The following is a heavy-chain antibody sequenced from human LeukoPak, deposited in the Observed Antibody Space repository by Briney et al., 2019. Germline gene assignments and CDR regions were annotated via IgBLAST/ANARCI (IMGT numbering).Heavy chain of an antibody. CDR2: TSGSGGST. V-gene: IGHV3-23*01. Sequence: PGGSPRLSCAASGFTFSSYAMSWVRQAPGKGLGWVSATSGSGGSTYYADSVKGRFTISRDNSKNTLYPQMNSLRAEDTAVYYCAKGSDDFWSGYSCGYWGQGTLVTVSS. D-gene: IGHD3-3*01. J-gene: IGHJ4*02. CDR3: AKGSDDFWSGYSCGY. CDR1: GFTFSSYA.